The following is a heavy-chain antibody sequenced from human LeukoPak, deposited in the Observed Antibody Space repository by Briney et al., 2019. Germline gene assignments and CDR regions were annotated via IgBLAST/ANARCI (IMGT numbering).Heavy chain of an antibody. CDR1: GGSISSYY. J-gene: IGHJ4*02. CDR2: IYTSGST. Sequence: SETLSFTCTVSGGSISSYYWSWIRQPAGKGLEWIGRIYTSGSTNYNPSLKSRVTISVDKSKKQFSLKLSDVTAADTAVYYCARLPWGVYYFDYWGQGTLVTVSS. D-gene: IGHD7-27*01. CDR3: ARLPWGVYYFDY. V-gene: IGHV4-4*07.